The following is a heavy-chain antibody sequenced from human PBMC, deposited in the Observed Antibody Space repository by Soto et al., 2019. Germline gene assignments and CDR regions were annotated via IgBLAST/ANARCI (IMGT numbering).Heavy chain of an antibody. CDR1: GYTFTSYG. D-gene: IGHD6-13*01. J-gene: IGHJ5*02. V-gene: IGHV1-18*01. CDR3: ARGIAAGRGDWLDP. CDR2: ISAYNGNT. Sequence: ASVKVSCKASGYTFTSYGISWVRQAPGQGLEWMGWISAYNGNTNYAQKLQGRVTMTTDTSKNQFSLQLSSVTPEDTAAYYCARGIAAGRGDWLDPWGQGTLVTVSS.